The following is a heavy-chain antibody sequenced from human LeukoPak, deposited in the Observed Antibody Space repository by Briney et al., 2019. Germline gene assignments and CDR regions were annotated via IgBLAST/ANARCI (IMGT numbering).Heavy chain of an antibody. CDR3: ARGGRAGWSGTYEDSFDV. CDR1: GFAVSSNY. CDR2: IYSGGNT. Sequence: GGSLRLSCAASGFAVSSNYMSWVRQAPGKGLEWVSVIYSGGNTYYADSAKGRFTISRGNYKNTLYLQMNSLRADDTAVYYCARGGRAGWSGTYEDSFDVWGQGTVVTVSS. J-gene: IGHJ3*01. D-gene: IGHD1-26*01. V-gene: IGHV3-53*01.